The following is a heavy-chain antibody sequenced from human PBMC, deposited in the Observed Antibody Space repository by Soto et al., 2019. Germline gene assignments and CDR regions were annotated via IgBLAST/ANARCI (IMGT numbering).Heavy chain of an antibody. J-gene: IGHJ4*02. Sequence: ASVKVSCKASGYTFTSYAMHWVRQAPGQRLEWMGWINAGNGNTKYSQKLQGRVTITRDTSASTAYMELSSLRSEDTVVYYCVGEPVGATTPVDYWGQGTLVTVSS. V-gene: IGHV1-3*01. CDR3: VGEPVGATTPVDY. CDR1: GYTFTSYA. D-gene: IGHD1-26*01. CDR2: INAGNGNT.